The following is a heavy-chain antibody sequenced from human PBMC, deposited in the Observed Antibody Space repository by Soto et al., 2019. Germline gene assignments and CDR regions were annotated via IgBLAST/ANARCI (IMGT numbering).Heavy chain of an antibody. CDR1: GGSISSGDYC. CDR2: IYNSGGT. Sequence: QLQLQESGSGLVKPSQTLSLTCAVSGGSISSGDYCWSWIRRPAGKGLEWIGYIYNSGGTYYNPSLKSRVTISVDRSKNQFSLKLSSVTAADTAVYYCARVVVAAKGGWFDPWGQGTLVTVSS. D-gene: IGHD2-15*01. CDR3: ARVVVAAKGGWFDP. V-gene: IGHV4-30-2*01. J-gene: IGHJ5*02.